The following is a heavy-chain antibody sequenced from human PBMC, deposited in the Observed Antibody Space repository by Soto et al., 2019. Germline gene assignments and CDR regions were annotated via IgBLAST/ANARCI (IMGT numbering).Heavy chain of an antibody. CDR1: GFTFSNAW. CDR3: TPHRVVPAAIDY. CDR2: IKSKTDGGTT. Sequence: GGSLRLSCAASGFTFSNAWMSWVRQTPGKGLEWVGRIKSKTDGGTTDYAAPVKGRFTISRDDSKTTLYLQMNSLKTEDTAVYYCTPHRVVPAAIDYWGQGTLVTVSS. V-gene: IGHV3-15*01. J-gene: IGHJ4*02. D-gene: IGHD2-2*02.